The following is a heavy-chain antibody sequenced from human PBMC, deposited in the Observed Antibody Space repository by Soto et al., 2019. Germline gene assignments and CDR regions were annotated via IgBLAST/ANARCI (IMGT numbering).Heavy chain of an antibody. CDR2: IIPILGIA. J-gene: IGHJ5*02. Sequence: QVQLVQSGAEEKKPGSSVKVSCKASGGTFSSYTISWVRQAPGQGLEWMGRIIPILGIANYAQKFQGRVTITADKSTSTAYMELSSLRSEDTAVYYCAREDIVVVVAATPGFDPWGQGTLVTVSS. D-gene: IGHD2-15*01. V-gene: IGHV1-69*08. CDR3: AREDIVVVVAATPGFDP. CDR1: GGTFSSYT.